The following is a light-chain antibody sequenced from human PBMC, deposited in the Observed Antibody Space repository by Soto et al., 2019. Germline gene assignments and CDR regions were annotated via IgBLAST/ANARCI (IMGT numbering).Light chain of an antibody. J-gene: IGKJ5*01. Sequence: EIVLTQPPATLSLSPGERATLSCRASQSVSSYLAWYQQKPGQAPRIIIYDESNRATGIPDRFSGSGSGTDLNLTISRLEPEDFAVYYCQKRSNWPPTCGQGARLEIK. V-gene: IGKV3-11*01. CDR2: DES. CDR3: QKRSNWPPT. CDR1: QSVSSY.